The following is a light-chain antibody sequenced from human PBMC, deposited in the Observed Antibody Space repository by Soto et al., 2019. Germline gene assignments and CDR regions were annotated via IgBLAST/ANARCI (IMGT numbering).Light chain of an antibody. Sequence: QSVLTQPPSASGSPGQSVTISCTGTSSDVGAFNYVSWYQQHPVKAPKLMIYEVSKRPSGVPDRFSGSKSGNTASLTVSGLQAEDEADYYCASYTGNNAWLFGGGTKLTVL. CDR1: SSDVGAFNY. CDR3: ASYTGNNAWL. CDR2: EVS. J-gene: IGLJ2*01. V-gene: IGLV2-8*01.